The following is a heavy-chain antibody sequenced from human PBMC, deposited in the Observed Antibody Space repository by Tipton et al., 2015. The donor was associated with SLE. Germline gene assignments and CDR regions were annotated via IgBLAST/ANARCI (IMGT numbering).Heavy chain of an antibody. Sequence: TLSLTCTVSGGSISSHYWSWIRQPPGKGLQWIGYIYTSGSTNYNPSLKSRVTISVDTSKNQFSLKLSSVTAADTAVYYCASSRGVAVRAFDIWGQGTMVTVSS. CDR2: IYTSGST. CDR3: ASSRGVAVRAFDI. V-gene: IGHV4-4*08. D-gene: IGHD6-19*01. CDR1: GGSISSHY. J-gene: IGHJ3*02.